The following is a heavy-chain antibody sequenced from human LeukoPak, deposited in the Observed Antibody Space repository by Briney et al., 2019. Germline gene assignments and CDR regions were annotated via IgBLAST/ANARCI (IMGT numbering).Heavy chain of an antibody. Sequence: GASVKASCKASGYTFTSYAMNWVRQATGQGLEWMGWITAHNGNTKYAQKFQGRVTMTTDTSTSTAYMELRSLRSDDTAVYYCARSPGIAAAGTVVWFVNYYYYMDVWGKGTTVTISS. V-gene: IGHV1-18*01. CDR1: GYTFTSYA. D-gene: IGHD6-13*01. CDR2: ITAHNGNT. J-gene: IGHJ6*03. CDR3: ARSPGIAAAGTVVWFVNYYYYMDV.